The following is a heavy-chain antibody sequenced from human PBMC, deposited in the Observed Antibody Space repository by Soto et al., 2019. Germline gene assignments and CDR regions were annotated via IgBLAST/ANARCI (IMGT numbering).Heavy chain of an antibody. CDR2: ISGYNGNT. V-gene: IGHV1-18*01. D-gene: IGHD2-8*02. Sequence: QVQLVQSGAEVKQPGASVKVSCKASGYAFASSGFSWVRQAPGQGLEWMGWISGYNGNTNYAQKVQGRLTMTTDTPPSTVYMELRSLISDDTAVYYCARTRDVDVLYNWGQVTLVTVSS. CDR3: ARTRDVDVLYN. CDR1: GYAFASSG. J-gene: IGHJ4*02.